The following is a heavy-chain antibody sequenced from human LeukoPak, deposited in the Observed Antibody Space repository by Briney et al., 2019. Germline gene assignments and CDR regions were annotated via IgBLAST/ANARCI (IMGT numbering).Heavy chain of an antibody. V-gene: IGHV3-7*01. CDR3: ARPAYPRHDSSGYYLE. CDR2: IKQDASEK. CDR1: GFTFSDYW. Sequence: GGSLRLSCAASGFTFSDYWMSWVRQAPGKGLQWVANIKQDASEKYYMDSVKGRFTISRDNAKNSLYLQMNSLRAEDTAVYYCARPAYPRHDSSGYYLEWGQGTLVTVSS. D-gene: IGHD3-22*01. J-gene: IGHJ4*02.